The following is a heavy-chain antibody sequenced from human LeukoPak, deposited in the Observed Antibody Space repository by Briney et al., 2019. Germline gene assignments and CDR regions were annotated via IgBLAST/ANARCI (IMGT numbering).Heavy chain of an antibody. CDR3: ARGEVLWFGELNFDY. CDR1: GGSISSYY. J-gene: IGHJ4*02. V-gene: IGHV4-4*09. Sequence: SETLSLTCTVSGGSISSYYWSWIRQPPGKGLEWIGYIYTSGSTNYNPSLKSRVTISVDTSKNQFSLKLSSVTAADTAVYYCARGEVLWFGELNFDYWGQGTLVTVSS. CDR2: IYTSGST. D-gene: IGHD3-10*01.